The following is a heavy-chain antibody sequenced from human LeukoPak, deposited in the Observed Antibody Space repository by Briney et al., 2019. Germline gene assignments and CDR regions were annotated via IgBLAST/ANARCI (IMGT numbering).Heavy chain of an antibody. J-gene: IGHJ4*02. V-gene: IGHV3-23*01. CDR2: ISGSGGST. CDR1: GFTFSSYA. D-gene: IGHD3-10*01. Sequence: PGGSLRLSCAASGFTFSSYAMSWVRQAPGKGLEWVSAISGSGGSTYYADSVKGRFTISRDNSKNTLYLQMNSLRAEDTAVYYCAKQRRLLWFGDHPLDYWGQGTLVTVSS. CDR3: AKQRRLLWFGDHPLDY.